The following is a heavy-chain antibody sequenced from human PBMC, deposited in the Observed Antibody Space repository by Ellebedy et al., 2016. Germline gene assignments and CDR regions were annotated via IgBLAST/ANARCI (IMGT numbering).Heavy chain of an antibody. D-gene: IGHD6-13*01. CDR1: GYTFTSYY. V-gene: IGHV1-46*01. CDR3: VGTVSSSPFDP. CDR2: INPSGDST. Sequence: ASVKVSCKASGYTFTSYYMHWVRQAPGQRLEWMGIINPSGDSTSYAQKFQGRVTMTRDTSTSTVYMELSSLRSEDTAVYYCVGTVSSSPFDPWGQGTLVTVSS. J-gene: IGHJ5*02.